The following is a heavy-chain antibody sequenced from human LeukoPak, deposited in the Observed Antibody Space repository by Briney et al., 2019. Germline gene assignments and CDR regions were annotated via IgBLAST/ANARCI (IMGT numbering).Heavy chain of an antibody. CDR2: ISSSSSYI. J-gene: IGHJ4*02. CDR1: GFTFSSYS. V-gene: IGHV3-21*01. Sequence: PGGSLRLSCAASGFTFSSYSMNWVRQAPGKGLEWVSSISSSSSYIYYADSVKGRFTISRDNAKNSLYLQMNSLRAEDTAVYYCARDRRYCSSTSCYYDYWGQGTLVTVSS. CDR3: ARDRRYCSSTSCYYDY. D-gene: IGHD2-2*01.